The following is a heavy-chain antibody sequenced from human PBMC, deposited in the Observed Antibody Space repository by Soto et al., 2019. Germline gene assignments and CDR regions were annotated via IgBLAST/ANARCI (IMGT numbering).Heavy chain of an antibody. Sequence: EVQLVESGGGLVKPGGSLRLSCAASGFTFSSFSMNWVRQAPGKGLEWVSSISGNSRYIYYADSQKGRFTVSRDNAKNSLYLQMNSLRAEDTAVYYCARDRGDYEGLVSYYFAHWGQGTLVTGSS. D-gene: IGHD4-17*01. CDR3: ARDRGDYEGLVSYYFAH. CDR1: GFTFSSFS. V-gene: IGHV3-21*02. CDR2: ISGNSRYI. J-gene: IGHJ4*02.